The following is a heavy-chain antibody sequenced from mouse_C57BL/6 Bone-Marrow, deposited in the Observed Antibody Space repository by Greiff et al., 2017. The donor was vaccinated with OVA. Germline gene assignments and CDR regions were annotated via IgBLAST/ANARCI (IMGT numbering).Heavy chain of an antibody. CDR1: GFSLTSYG. CDR3: AKNYYGSRRAMDY. D-gene: IGHD1-1*01. V-gene: IGHV2-5*01. Sequence: VQLQQSGPGLVQPSQSLSITCTVSGFSLTSYGVHWVRQSPGKGLEWLGVIWRGGSTDYNAAFMSRLSITKDNSKSQVFLKRNSLQADDTAIYYCAKNYYGSRRAMDYWGQGTSVTVSS. J-gene: IGHJ4*01. CDR2: IWRGGST.